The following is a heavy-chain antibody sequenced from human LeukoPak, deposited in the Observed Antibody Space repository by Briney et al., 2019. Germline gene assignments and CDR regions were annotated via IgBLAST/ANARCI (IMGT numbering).Heavy chain of an antibody. D-gene: IGHD2-15*01. Sequence: ASVKVSCKASGGTFSSYAISWVRQAPGQGGEWMGRIIPILGIADYAQKFQGRVTITADKSTSTAYMALSSLRSEDTAVYYCARRGCSGGSCYYPYYGMDVWGQGTTVTVSS. V-gene: IGHV1-69*04. CDR1: GGTFSSYA. J-gene: IGHJ6*02. CDR3: ARRGCSGGSCYYPYYGMDV. CDR2: IIPILGIA.